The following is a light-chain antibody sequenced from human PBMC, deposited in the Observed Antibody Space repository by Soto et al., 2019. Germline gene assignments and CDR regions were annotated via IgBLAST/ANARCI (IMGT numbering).Light chain of an antibody. CDR1: SSDVGGYNY. J-gene: IGLJ1*01. Sequence: QSVLTQPRSVSGSPGQSVTISCTGTSSDVGGYNYVSWYQQYPGKAPKLMIYEVTDRPSGVSDRFSGSKSGNTASLTISGLQAEDEADYYCISYTSSSTRVFGTGTKVTVL. V-gene: IGLV2-14*01. CDR2: EVT. CDR3: ISYTSSSTRV.